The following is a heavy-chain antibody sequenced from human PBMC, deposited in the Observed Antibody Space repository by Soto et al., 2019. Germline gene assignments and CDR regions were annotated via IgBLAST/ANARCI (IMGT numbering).Heavy chain of an antibody. D-gene: IGHD2-2*01. J-gene: IGHJ6*03. CDR1: GGSISSYH. CDR2: VYRGGST. CDR3: AIEMGFCTTTSCHAGPLYYYMDV. V-gene: IGHV4-59*01. Sequence: PSETLSLTCTVSGGSISSYHWTWIRQPPGKGLEWLGDVYRGGSTNYNPSLRSRLTMSVDTSNNQFSLRLSSVTAADTAVYYCAIEMGFCTTTSCHAGPLYYYMDVWGKGTTVTVSS.